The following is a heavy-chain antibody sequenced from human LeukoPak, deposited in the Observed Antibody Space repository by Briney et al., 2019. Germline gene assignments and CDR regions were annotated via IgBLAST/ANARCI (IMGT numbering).Heavy chain of an antibody. J-gene: IGHJ4*02. Sequence: GRSLRLSCAASGFTFDDYAMHWVRQAPGKGLEWVSGISWNSGNIGYADSVEGRFTISRDNAKKSQYLQMNSLRAEDTAVYNCARDWDSSGYPHIDYWGQGTLVTVSS. CDR2: ISWNSGNI. CDR1: GFTFDDYA. CDR3: ARDWDSSGYPHIDY. V-gene: IGHV3-9*01. D-gene: IGHD3-22*01.